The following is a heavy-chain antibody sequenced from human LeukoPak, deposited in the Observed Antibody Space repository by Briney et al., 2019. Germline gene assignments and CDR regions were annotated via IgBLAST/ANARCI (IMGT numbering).Heavy chain of an antibody. D-gene: IGHD2-21*01. CDR1: GYTFTKDL. CDR3: ARPSYCVADNCGYWLDP. V-gene: IGHV1-46*01. Sequence: ASVKVSCKTSGYTFTKDLIHWVRQAPGQGLEWMGTINPQGDITNYAQRFQGRITLTEDTSTSAVYMELSSLTSEDTAVYYCARPSYCVADNCGYWLDPWGPGTQVTVSS. J-gene: IGHJ5*02. CDR2: INPQGDIT.